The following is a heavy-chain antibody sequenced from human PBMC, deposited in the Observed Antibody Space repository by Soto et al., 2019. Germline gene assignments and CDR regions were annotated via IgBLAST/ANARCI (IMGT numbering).Heavy chain of an antibody. J-gene: IGHJ2*01. CDR2: IYYSGST. D-gene: IGHD3-10*01. CDR3: ARRGGLWFGELEYWYFDL. CDR1: GGSISSSSYY. Sequence: QLQLQESGPGLVKPSETLSLTCTVSGGSISSSSYYWGWIRQPPGKGLEWVGSIYYSGSTYYNPSLKSRVTISVDTSKNQFSLKLSSVTAADTAVYYCARRGGLWFGELEYWYFDLWGRGTLVTVSS. V-gene: IGHV4-39*01.